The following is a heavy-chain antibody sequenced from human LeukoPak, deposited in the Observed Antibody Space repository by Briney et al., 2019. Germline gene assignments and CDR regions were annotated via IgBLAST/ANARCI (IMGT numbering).Heavy chain of an antibody. Sequence: GGSLRLSCTASGFIFSSFAMNWVRQTPGKGLEWVSGISASGGNTNYADSVKGRFTISRDNSQNTLYLQMDSLRAEDTAIYYCAKDFYESSGYSFDYWGQGTLVAVSS. CDR1: GFIFSSFA. CDR3: AKDFYESSGYSFDY. V-gene: IGHV3-23*01. J-gene: IGHJ4*02. CDR2: ISASGGNT. D-gene: IGHD3-22*01.